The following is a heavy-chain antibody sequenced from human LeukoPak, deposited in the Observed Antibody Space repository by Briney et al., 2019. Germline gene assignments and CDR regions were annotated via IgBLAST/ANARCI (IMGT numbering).Heavy chain of an antibody. CDR2: ISGSGGST. J-gene: IGHJ4*02. D-gene: IGHD2-2*01. V-gene: IGHV3-23*01. Sequence: PGGSLRLSCAASGFTFSSYAMTWVRQAPGKGLEWVSTISGSGGSTYYADSVKGRFTISRDNSKNTLYLQMNSLRAEDTAVYYCSGIHCSSSSCEGFWGQGNVVTVSS. CDR3: SGIHCSSSSCEGF. CDR1: GFTFSSYA.